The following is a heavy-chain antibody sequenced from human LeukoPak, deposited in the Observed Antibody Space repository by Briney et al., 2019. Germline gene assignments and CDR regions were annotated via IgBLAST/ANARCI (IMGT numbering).Heavy chain of an antibody. V-gene: IGHV4-34*04. CDR3: VWGVESGYSGYDYGYFDY. CDR1: GGSFSDYY. J-gene: IGHJ4*02. CDR2: INHSGNT. D-gene: IGHD5-12*01. Sequence: PSETLSLTCAVYGGSFSDYYWSWIRQPPGKGLEWIGEINHSGNTNHNPSLKRRATISVDTSKNKFSLKLNYVTAADTAVYYCVWGVESGYSGYDYGYFDYWGQGTLLTVSS.